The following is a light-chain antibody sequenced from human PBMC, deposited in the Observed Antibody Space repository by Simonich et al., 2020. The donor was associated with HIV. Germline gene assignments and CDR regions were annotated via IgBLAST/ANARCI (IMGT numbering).Light chain of an antibody. J-gene: IGKJ3*01. Sequence: DIVMTQSPLSLPVTPGEPASISCRSSQSLLLSNGDNYLNWYLQKPGQSPQLLIYLGSNRASGVPDRFSGSASGIDFTLNISRVEAEDVGLYYCMQALQTPFTFGPGTKVDIK. CDR1: QSLLLSNGDNY. CDR3: MQALQTPFT. V-gene: IGKV2-28*01. CDR2: LGS.